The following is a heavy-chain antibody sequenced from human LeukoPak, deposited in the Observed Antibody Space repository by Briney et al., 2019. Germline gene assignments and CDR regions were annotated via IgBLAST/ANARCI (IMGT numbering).Heavy chain of an antibody. CDR2: INPNSGGT. CDR3: ARGGYSSGWYAFDP. D-gene: IGHD6-19*01. J-gene: IGHJ5*02. Sequence: ASVKVSCKASGYTFTGYYMHWVRQAPAQGLEWMGWINPNSGGTNYAQKFQGRVTMTRDTSISTAYMELSRLRSDDTAVYYCARGGYSSGWYAFDPWGQGTLVTVSS. V-gene: IGHV1-2*02. CDR1: GYTFTGYY.